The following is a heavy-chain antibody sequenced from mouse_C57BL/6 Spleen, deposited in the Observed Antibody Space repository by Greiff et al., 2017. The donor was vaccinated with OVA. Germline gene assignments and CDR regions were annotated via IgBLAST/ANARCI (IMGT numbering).Heavy chain of an antibody. CDR3: ARSHYGYDEGVGDWNFDV. D-gene: IGHD2-2*01. Sequence: QVQLQQSGAELMKPGASVKLSCKATGYTFTGYWIEWVKQRPGHGLEWIGEILPGSGSTNYNEKFKGKATFTADTSSNTAYMQLSSLTTEDSAIYYCARSHYGYDEGVGDWNFDVWGTGTTVTVSS. J-gene: IGHJ1*03. CDR1: GYTFTGYW. CDR2: ILPGSGST. V-gene: IGHV1-9*01.